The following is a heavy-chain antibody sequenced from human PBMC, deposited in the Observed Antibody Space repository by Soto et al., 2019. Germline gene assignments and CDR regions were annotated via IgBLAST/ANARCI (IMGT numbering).Heavy chain of an antibody. CDR1: GYTFTSYD. J-gene: IGHJ4*02. CDR2: ISPYNGNT. V-gene: IGHV1-18*01. CDR3: ARDWSSIAAAGTEVDY. D-gene: IGHD6-13*01. Sequence: QVQLVQSGVEVKKPGASVKVSCKASGYTFTSYDISWVRQAPGQGLEWMGWISPYNGNTNYAQKLQGRVTMTTDTSTSTAYMELMSLRSDDTAVYYCARDWSSIAAAGTEVDYWGQGTLVTVSS.